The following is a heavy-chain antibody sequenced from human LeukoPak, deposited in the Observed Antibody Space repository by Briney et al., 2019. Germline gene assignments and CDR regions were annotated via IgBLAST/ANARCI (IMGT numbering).Heavy chain of an antibody. Sequence: GGSLRLSCAASGFTFSSYTMNWVRQAPGKGLEWVSSITSSSSYKYYVDSVKGRFTISRDNAKNSLYLQMNSLGAEDTAVYYCARDNTALIAAAGPYFQHWGQGTLVTVSS. V-gene: IGHV3-21*01. CDR1: GFTFSSYT. D-gene: IGHD6-13*01. CDR2: ITSSSSYK. CDR3: ARDNTALIAAAGPYFQH. J-gene: IGHJ1*01.